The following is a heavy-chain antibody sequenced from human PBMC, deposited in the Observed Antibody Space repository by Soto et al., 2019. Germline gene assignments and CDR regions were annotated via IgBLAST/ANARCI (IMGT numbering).Heavy chain of an antibody. V-gene: IGHV3-30*18. CDR1: GFTFSDYA. CDR2: VSHDGRKT. Sequence: VQLVESGGGVVQPGRSLRLSCAASGFTFSDYAMHWVRQAPGKGLEWVAVVSHDGRKTHYADSVKGRFTISIDSSKNTVSLEMTRLRAEDTAVYYWAKGGRQWLVTSDFNYWGQGALVTVSS. J-gene: IGHJ4*02. CDR3: AKGGRQWLVTSDFNY. D-gene: IGHD6-19*01.